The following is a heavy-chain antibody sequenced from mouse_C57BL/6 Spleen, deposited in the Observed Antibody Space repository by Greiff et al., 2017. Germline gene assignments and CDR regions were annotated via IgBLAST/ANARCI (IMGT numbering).Heavy chain of an antibody. CDR1: GYTFTDYY. CDR2: INPNNGGT. J-gene: IGHJ2*01. CDR3: ARSHYYGSSGYFDY. D-gene: IGHD1-1*01. Sequence: VQLQQSGPELVKPGASVKISCKASGYTFTDYYMNWVKQSHGKSLEWIGDINPNNGGTSYNQKFKGKATLTVDKSSSTAYMELRSLTSEDSAVYYCARSHYYGSSGYFDYWGQGTTLTVSS. V-gene: IGHV1-26*01.